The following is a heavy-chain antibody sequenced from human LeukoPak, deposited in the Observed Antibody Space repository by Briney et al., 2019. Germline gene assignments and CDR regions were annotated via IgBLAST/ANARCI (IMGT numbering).Heavy chain of an antibody. CDR3: ARDRIAAAGPYFDY. Sequence: SETLSLTCTVSGGSISSSSYYWGWIRQPPGKGLEWIGTIYYSGSTYYNPSLKSRVTISVDTSKNQFSLKLSSVTAADTAVYYCARDRIAAAGPYFDYWGQGTLVTVSS. CDR1: GGSISSSSYY. J-gene: IGHJ4*02. V-gene: IGHV4-39*07. D-gene: IGHD6-13*01. CDR2: IYYSGST.